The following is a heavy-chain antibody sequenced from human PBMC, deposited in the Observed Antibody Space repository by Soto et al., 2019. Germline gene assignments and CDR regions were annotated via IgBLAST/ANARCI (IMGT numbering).Heavy chain of an antibody. D-gene: IGHD6-13*01. Sequence: GASVKVSCKVSGYTLTELSMHWVRQAPGKGLEWMGGFDPEDGETIYAQKFQGRVTMTEDTSTDTAYMELSSLRSEDTAVYYCATAEIEAAVHWFDAWLQGTLVTVSS. CDR3: ATAEIEAAVHWFDA. J-gene: IGHJ5*02. CDR2: FDPEDGET. V-gene: IGHV1-24*01. CDR1: GYTLTELS.